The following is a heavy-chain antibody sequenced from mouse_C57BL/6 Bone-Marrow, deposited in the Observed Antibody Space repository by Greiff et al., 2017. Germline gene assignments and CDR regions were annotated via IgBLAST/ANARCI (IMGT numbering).Heavy chain of an antibody. Sequence: LQESGAELVRPGTSVKMSCKASGYTFTNYWIGWAKQRPGHGLEWIGDIYPGGGYTNYNEKFKGKATLTADKSSSTAYMQFSSLTSEDSAIYYCARRGYDEYFDVWGTGTTVTVSS. D-gene: IGHD2-2*01. CDR1: GYTFTNYW. J-gene: IGHJ1*03. CDR2: IYPGGGYT. CDR3: ARRGYDEYFDV. V-gene: IGHV1-63*01.